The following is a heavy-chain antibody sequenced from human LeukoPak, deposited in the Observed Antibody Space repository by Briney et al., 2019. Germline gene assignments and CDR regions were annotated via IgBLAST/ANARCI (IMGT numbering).Heavy chain of an antibody. J-gene: IGHJ4*02. D-gene: IGHD6-19*01. Sequence: GGSLRLSCAAPGSTLRNYGMSWGRQAPRKGLEWDSGSVETSTTYYAYAVKGRFTISRDPSRDTRNLQLTNLIRRGPALYSLAKDQTGGYGYFDFWGQGALVTVSS. V-gene: IGHV3-23*01. CDR3: AKDQTGGYGYFDF. CDR2: SVETSTT. CDR1: GSTLRNYG.